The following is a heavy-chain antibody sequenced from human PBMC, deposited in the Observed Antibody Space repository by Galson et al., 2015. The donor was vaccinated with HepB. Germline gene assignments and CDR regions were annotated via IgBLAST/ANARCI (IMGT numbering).Heavy chain of an antibody. J-gene: IGHJ4*02. Sequence: SLRLSCAASAFSFSSFGMNWFRQAPGKGPEWISSIGPSGSDRKYADSVKGRFTISRDNAKNSLYLEMNSLRDEDTAVYYCARDPYGAGNCWGQGTLVTVSS. V-gene: IGHV3-48*02. D-gene: IGHD3-10*01. CDR2: IGPSGSDR. CDR1: AFSFSSFG. CDR3: ARDPYGAGNC.